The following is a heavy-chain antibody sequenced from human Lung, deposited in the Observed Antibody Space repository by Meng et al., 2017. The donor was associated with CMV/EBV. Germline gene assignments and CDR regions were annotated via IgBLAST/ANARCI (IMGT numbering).Heavy chain of an antibody. CDR3: LRRSGGSV. CDR2: IPHRGSS. D-gene: IGHD3-10*01. V-gene: IGHV4-4*02. Sequence: VALRGPGPALVKPSGTLSLPCAVSGDSITNHNWWAWVRQPPGKGLEWIGEIPHRGSSAYNPSLKSRVSMSIDKSKNQFSLKLTSVTAADTAVYHCLRRSGGSVWGQGTLVTVSS. CDR1: GDSITNHNW. J-gene: IGHJ1*01.